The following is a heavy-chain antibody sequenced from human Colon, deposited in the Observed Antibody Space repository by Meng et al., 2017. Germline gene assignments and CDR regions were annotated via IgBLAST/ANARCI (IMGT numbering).Heavy chain of an antibody. CDR3: ARDDGSLGQHKRHYVMSV. Sequence: ASVKVSCKASGYPFTTYAINWVRQAPGQGLEWMGWINTKTGNPIYAQGFTGRFVFSLDTSVSTAYLEISSLKADDTAVYYCARDDGSLGQHKRHYVMSVWGQGTTVTVSS. J-gene: IGHJ6*02. CDR2: INTKTGNP. D-gene: IGHD3-16*01. CDR1: GYPFTTYA. V-gene: IGHV7-4-1*02.